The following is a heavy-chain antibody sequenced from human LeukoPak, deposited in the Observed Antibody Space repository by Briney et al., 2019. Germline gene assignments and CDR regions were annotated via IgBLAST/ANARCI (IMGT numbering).Heavy chain of an antibody. CDR2: ISSSSSYI. Sequence: PGGSLRLSCAASGFTFSSYSMNWVRQAPGKGLEWVSSISSSSSYIYYADSVKGRFTISRDNAKNSLYLQMNSLRAEDTAVYYCARSPYYDFWSGHIPPYYMDVWGKGTTVTASS. CDR3: ARSPYYDFWSGHIPPYYMDV. V-gene: IGHV3-21*01. D-gene: IGHD3-3*01. J-gene: IGHJ6*03. CDR1: GFTFSSYS.